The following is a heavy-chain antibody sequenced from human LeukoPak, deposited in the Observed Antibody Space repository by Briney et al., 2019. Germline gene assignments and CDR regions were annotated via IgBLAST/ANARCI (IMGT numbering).Heavy chain of an antibody. CDR3: AREDTAMGIDY. Sequence: SQTLSLTCTVSGGSVSSGSSCWSWIRQPPGKGLEWIGYIYYSGSTNYNPSLKSRVTISVDTSKNQFSLKLSSVTAADTAVYYCAREDTAMGIDYWGQGTLVTVSS. J-gene: IGHJ4*02. CDR2: IYYSGST. V-gene: IGHV4-61*01. D-gene: IGHD5-18*01. CDR1: GGSVSSGSSC.